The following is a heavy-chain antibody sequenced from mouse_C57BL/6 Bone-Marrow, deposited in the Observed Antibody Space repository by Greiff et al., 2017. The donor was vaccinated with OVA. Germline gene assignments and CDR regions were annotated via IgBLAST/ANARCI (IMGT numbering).Heavy chain of an antibody. CDR2: ISDGGSYT. CDR1: GFTFSSYA. V-gene: IGHV5-4*01. J-gene: IGHJ2*01. Sequence: EVQLVESGGGLVKPGGSLKLSCAASGFTFSSYAMSWVRQTPGKRLEWVATISDGGSYTYYPYNVKSRCTISRDNAKKNLYMQMSHLKTEDTAMYYCAREPFYYDGSSYLDYWGQGTTLTVSS. D-gene: IGHD1-1*01. CDR3: AREPFYYDGSSYLDY.